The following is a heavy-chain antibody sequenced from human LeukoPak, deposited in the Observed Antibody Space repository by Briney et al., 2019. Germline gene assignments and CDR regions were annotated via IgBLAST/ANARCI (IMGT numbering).Heavy chain of an antibody. Sequence: GGSLRLSCAASGFTFDDYAMHWVRQAPGKGLEWVSGISWNSGSIGYADSEKGRFTISRDNAKNSLYLQMNSLRAEDTALYYCAKDNSGTFDYWGQGTLVTVSS. D-gene: IGHD1/OR15-1a*01. J-gene: IGHJ4*02. CDR3: AKDNSGTFDY. CDR1: GFTFDDYA. CDR2: ISWNSGSI. V-gene: IGHV3-9*01.